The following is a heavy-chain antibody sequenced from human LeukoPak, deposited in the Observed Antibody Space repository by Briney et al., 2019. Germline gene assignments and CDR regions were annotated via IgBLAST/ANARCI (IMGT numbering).Heavy chain of an antibody. D-gene: IGHD3-10*01. CDR2: ISWNSGNM. V-gene: IGHV3-9*01. CDR3: ARAGSPYYYYGMDV. J-gene: IGHJ6*02. CDR1: GFTFDDCA. Sequence: ALRLSCAASGFTFDDCAMHWVRQTPGKGLEWVSGISWNSGNMGYADSVKGRFTISRDNAKNSLYLQMNSLRAEDTALYYCARAGSPYYYYGMDVWGPGTTVTVSS.